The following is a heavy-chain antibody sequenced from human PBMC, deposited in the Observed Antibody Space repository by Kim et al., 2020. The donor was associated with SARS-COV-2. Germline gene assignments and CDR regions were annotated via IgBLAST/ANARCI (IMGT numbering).Heavy chain of an antibody. D-gene: IGHD6-6*01. J-gene: IGHJ3*02. Sequence: YADSGKGRYTLSRPNAENSLYLQMNSLRAEETAFYYCAQDLVSSSFRAFHIWGQGTMVTVSS. CDR3: AQDLVSSSFRAFHI. V-gene: IGHV3-9*01.